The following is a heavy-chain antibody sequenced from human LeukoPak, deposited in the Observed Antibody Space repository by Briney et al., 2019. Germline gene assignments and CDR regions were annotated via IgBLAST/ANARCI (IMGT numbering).Heavy chain of an antibody. CDR2: ISGSSTYI. CDR1: GFTFSSYT. D-gene: IGHD3-22*01. CDR3: ANLGPYDNSGYYYYPTQFGP. J-gene: IGHJ5*02. Sequence: GGSLRLSCAASGFTFSSYTINWVRQAPGKGLEWVSSISGSSTYIYYADSVKGRFTISRDNSKKTLYLQMNSLRAEDTAVYYCANLGPYDNSGYYYYPTQFGPWGQGTLVTVSS. V-gene: IGHV3-21*04.